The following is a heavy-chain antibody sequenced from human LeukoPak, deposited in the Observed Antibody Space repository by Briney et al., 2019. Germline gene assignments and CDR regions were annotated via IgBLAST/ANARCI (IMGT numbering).Heavy chain of an antibody. CDR2: INHSGST. V-gene: IGHV4-34*01. J-gene: IGHJ4*02. D-gene: IGHD3-3*01. Sequence: SETLSLTCAVYGGSFSGYYWSWIRQPPGKGLEWIGEINHSGSTNYNPSLKSRVTISVDTPKNQFSLKLSSVTAADTAVYYCARHLETQPVATFDYWGQGTLVTVSS. CDR1: GGSFSGYY. CDR3: ARHLETQPVATFDY.